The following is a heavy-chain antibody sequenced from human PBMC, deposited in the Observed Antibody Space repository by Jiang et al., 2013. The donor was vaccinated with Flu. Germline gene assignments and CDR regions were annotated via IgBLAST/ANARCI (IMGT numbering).Heavy chain of an antibody. CDR1: GGSFSGYY. V-gene: IGHV4-34*01. CDR2: INHSGST. J-gene: IGHJ4*02. Sequence: LLKPSETLSLTCAVYGGSFSGYYWTWIRQPPGKGLEWIGEINHSGSTNYNPSLKSRVTISGDMSKNQFSLKLRSVTAADTALYYSVRQGAAAGLFFDYWGQGTLVTVSS. CDR3: VRQGAAAGLFFDY. D-gene: IGHD6-13*01.